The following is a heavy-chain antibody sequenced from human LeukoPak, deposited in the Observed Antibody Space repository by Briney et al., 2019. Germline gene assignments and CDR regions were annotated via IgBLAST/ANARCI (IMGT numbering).Heavy chain of an antibody. V-gene: IGHV3-21*01. D-gene: IGHD2-15*01. Sequence: GGSLRLSSAASGFTFSSYSMNWVRQAPGKGLEWVSSISSSSYIYYADSVKGRFTISRDNAKNSLYLQMNSLRAEDTAVYYCARGKRWYFDYWGQGTLVTVSS. CDR2: ISSSSYI. CDR3: ARGKRWYFDY. J-gene: IGHJ4*02. CDR1: GFTFSSYS.